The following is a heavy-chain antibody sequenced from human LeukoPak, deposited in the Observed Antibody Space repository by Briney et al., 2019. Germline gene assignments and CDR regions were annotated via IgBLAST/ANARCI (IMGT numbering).Heavy chain of an antibody. V-gene: IGHV3-48*01. Sequence: GGSLRLSCAASGFTFSSYSMNWVRQAPGKGLEWVSYISSSSSTIYYADTVKGRFTISRDNAKNSLYLQMNSLRAEDTAVYYSASASETGSTRGGFDYWGQGTLVTVSS. J-gene: IGHJ4*02. CDR2: ISSSSSTI. D-gene: IGHD3-10*01. CDR3: ASASETGSTRGGFDY. CDR1: GFTFSSYS.